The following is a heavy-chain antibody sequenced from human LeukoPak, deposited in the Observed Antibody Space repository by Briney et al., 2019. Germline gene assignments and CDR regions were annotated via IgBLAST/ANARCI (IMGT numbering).Heavy chain of an antibody. Sequence: NPSETLSLTCAVSGGSVSSGGYSWSWIRQPPGKGLEWIGYIYHSGSTYYNPSLKSRVAISVDRSKNQFSLKLSSVTAADTAVYYCATGSQELLVDYWGQGTLVTVSS. CDR1: GGSVSSGGYS. D-gene: IGHD1-14*01. V-gene: IGHV4-30-2*01. CDR2: IYHSGST. CDR3: ATGSQELLVDY. J-gene: IGHJ4*02.